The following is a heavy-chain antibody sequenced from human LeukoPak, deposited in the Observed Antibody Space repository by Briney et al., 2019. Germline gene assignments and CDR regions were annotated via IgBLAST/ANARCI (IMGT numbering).Heavy chain of an antibody. CDR1: GFTFISYA. V-gene: IGHV3-30*04. CDR3: AKWRAYYGSGSYYNY. CDR2: ISFHGTDS. Sequence: GGSLRLSCAASGFTFISYAIHWVRQAPGKGLEWVAVISFHGTDSFYADSVKGRFTISRDNSKNTLYLQMNSLRAEDTAVYYCAKWRAYYGSGSYYNYWGQGTLVTVSS. J-gene: IGHJ4*02. D-gene: IGHD3-10*01.